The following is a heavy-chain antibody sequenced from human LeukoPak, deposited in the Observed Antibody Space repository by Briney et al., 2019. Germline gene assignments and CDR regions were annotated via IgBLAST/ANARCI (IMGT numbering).Heavy chain of an antibody. V-gene: IGHV1-69*02. Sequence: EASVKVSCKASGGTFSSYTIRWVRQAPGQGLEWMGRIIPILGIANYAQKFQGRVTITADKSTSTAYMELSSLRSEDTAVYYCASPRALECSSTSCQSANGAFDIWGQGTMVTVSS. CDR1: GGTFSSYT. CDR3: ASPRALECSSTSCQSANGAFDI. J-gene: IGHJ3*02. CDR2: IIPILGIA. D-gene: IGHD2-2*01.